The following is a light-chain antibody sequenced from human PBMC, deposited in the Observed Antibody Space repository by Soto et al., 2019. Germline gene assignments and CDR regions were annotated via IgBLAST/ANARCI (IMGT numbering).Light chain of an antibody. CDR1: QTISSW. V-gene: IGKV1-5*03. Sequence: DIQMTQSPSTLSGSVGDRVTITCRASQTISSWLAWYQQKPGKAPKLLIYKASTLKSGVPSRFSGSGSGTEFTLTLSSLQPDDFAPYYCQHYNSYSEAFGQGTKVEL. CDR2: KAS. CDR3: QHYNSYSEA. J-gene: IGKJ1*01.